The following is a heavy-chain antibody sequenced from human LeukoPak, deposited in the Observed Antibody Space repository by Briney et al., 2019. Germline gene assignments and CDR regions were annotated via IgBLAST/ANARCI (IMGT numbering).Heavy chain of an antibody. D-gene: IGHD2-2*01. J-gene: IGHJ4*02. Sequence: AGSLRLSFAAPGFTFISYGLHWVCQAPCRGLEWVSLIWYDGSNKYYADSVKGRFTISRDNSKNTLYLQMNSLRAEDTAVYYCAKGDCSSTSCSLRPIDYWGQGTLVTVSS. V-gene: IGHV3-33*06. CDR3: AKGDCSSTSCSLRPIDY. CDR1: GFTFISYG. CDR2: IWYDGSNK.